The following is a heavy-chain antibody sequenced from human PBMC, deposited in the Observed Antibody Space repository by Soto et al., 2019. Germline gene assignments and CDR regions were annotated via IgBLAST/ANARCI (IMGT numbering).Heavy chain of an antibody. V-gene: IGHV3-48*01. CDR2: ISSSSSTI. Sequence: GGSLRLSCAASGFTFSSYSMNWVRQAPGKGLEWVSYISSSSSTIYYADSVKGRFTISRDNAKNSLYLQMNSLRAEDTAVYYCARDSAYDYIWGSYPRPFDYWGQGTLVTVSS. CDR3: ARDSAYDYIWGSYPRPFDY. CDR1: GFTFSSYS. D-gene: IGHD3-16*02. J-gene: IGHJ4*02.